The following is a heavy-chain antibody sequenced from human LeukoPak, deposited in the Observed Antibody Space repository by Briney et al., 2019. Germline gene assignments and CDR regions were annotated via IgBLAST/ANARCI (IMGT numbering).Heavy chain of an antibody. Sequence: GASVKVSCKASGYTFTSYGISWVRQAPGQGLEWMGWISAYNGNTNYAQKLQGRVTMTTDTSTSTAYMELRSLRSDDTAVYYCARDAWKVTFGGVIVSGIDYWGQGTLVTVSS. J-gene: IGHJ4*02. CDR3: ARDAWKVTFGGVIVSGIDY. CDR1: GYTFTSYG. CDR2: ISAYNGNT. V-gene: IGHV1-18*01. D-gene: IGHD3-16*02.